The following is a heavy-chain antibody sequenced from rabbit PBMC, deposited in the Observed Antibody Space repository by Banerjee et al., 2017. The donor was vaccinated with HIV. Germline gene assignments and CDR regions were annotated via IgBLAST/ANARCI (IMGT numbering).Heavy chain of an antibody. CDR1: GFSFSSSYW. CDR2: IYAGNGGTT. J-gene: IGHJ3*01. V-gene: IGHV1S45*01. Sequence: QEQLEESGGDLVKPEGSLTLTCTASGFSFSSSYWICWVRQAPVKGLEWIACIYAGNGGTTNYATWAKGRFTISKTSSTTVTLQMTSLTAADTATYFCARNEWDYAGTTYYSLWGQGTLVTVS. D-gene: IGHD8-1*01. CDR3: ARNEWDYAGTTYYSL.